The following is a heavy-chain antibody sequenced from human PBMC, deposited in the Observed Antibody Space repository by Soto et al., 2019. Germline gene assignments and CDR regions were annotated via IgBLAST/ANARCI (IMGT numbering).Heavy chain of an antibody. D-gene: IGHD4-17*01. V-gene: IGHV4-59*07. CDR1: GGSIGSYY. Sequence: SDTLSLTCTVPGGSIGSYYWNCIRQPPGKGLEWIGYIYYSGSTNYNPSLKSRVTISVDTSKNQFSLKLSSVTAADTAVYYCARGYGDYVSDYWGQGTLVTVSS. CDR2: IYYSGST. CDR3: ARGYGDYVSDY. J-gene: IGHJ4*02.